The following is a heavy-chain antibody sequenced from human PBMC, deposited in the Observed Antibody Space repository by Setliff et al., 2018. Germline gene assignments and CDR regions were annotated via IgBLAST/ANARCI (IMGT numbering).Heavy chain of an antibody. D-gene: IGHD3-3*01. V-gene: IGHV4-61*09. Sequence: PSETLSLTCGVSGYSISSGYYWGWIRQPAGKGLEWIGHIYTSGSTNYNPSLKSRVTISVDTSKNQFSLKLSSVTAADTAVYYCARDQDFWSGYYRASHYMDVWGKGTTVTVSS. J-gene: IGHJ6*03. CDR3: ARDQDFWSGYYRASHYMDV. CDR2: IYTSGST. CDR1: GYSISSGYY.